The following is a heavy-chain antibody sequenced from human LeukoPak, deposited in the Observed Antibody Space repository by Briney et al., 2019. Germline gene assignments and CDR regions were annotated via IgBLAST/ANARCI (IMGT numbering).Heavy chain of an antibody. CDR3: ARVEGYCSSTSCRPNYFDL. CDR2: IKQDGREK. CDR1: GFTFSSYW. Sequence: GGSLRLSCAASGFTFSSYWMSWVRQAPGQGLEWVANIKQDGREKYYVESVKGRFTISRDNAKNSLYLQMNSLRAEDTAVYYCARVEGYCSSTSCRPNYFDLWGRGTLVTVSS. V-gene: IGHV3-7*01. J-gene: IGHJ2*01. D-gene: IGHD2-2*01.